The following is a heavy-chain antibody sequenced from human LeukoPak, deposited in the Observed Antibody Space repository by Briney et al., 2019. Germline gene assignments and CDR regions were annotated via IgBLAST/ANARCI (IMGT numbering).Heavy chain of an antibody. J-gene: IGHJ3*02. D-gene: IGHD4-17*01. V-gene: IGHV1-46*01. CDR1: GYTFTSYY. Sequence: ASVKVSCKASGYTFTSYYMHWVRQAPGQGLEWMGIINPSGGSTSYAQKFQGRVTMTRDTSTSTVYMELSSLRSEDTAVYYCARDLFMRRVHGPFMVTTGALDAFDIWGQGTMVTVSS. CDR2: INPSGGST. CDR3: ARDLFMRRVHGPFMVTTGALDAFDI.